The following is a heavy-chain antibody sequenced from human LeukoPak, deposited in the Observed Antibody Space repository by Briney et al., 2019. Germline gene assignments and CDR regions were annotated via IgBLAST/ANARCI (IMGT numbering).Heavy chain of an antibody. Sequence: PGGSLRLSCAASGFTFNNYIMNWVRQAPGKGLEWVSSISSSSDYIYYADSVKGRFTISRDNAKNSLYLQMNSLRAEDTAVYYCARGKYGSGSYSGYYYMDVWGKGTTVTISS. CDR2: ISSSSDYI. CDR1: GFTFNNYI. J-gene: IGHJ6*03. CDR3: ARGKYGSGSYSGYYYMDV. D-gene: IGHD3-10*01. V-gene: IGHV3-21*01.